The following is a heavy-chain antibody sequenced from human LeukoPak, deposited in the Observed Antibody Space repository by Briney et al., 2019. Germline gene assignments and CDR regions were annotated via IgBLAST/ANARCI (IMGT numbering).Heavy chain of an antibody. CDR3: ARDPPYYDSSGYYYDY. CDR2: ISGSSIYI. J-gene: IGHJ4*02. Sequence: GGSLRLSCAASGFTFSTYSMNWVRQAPGKGLEWVSSISGSSIYIYYADSVKGRFTISSDNAKNSLYLQMNSLRAEGTAVYYCARDPPYYDSSGYYYDYWGQGTLVTVSS. CDR1: GFTFSTYS. V-gene: IGHV3-21*01. D-gene: IGHD3-22*01.